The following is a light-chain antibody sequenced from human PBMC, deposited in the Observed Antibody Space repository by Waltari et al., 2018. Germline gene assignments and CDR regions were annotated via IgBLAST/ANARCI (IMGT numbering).Light chain of an antibody. V-gene: IGLV2-23*01. CDR3: CSYAGSSTLL. CDR2: EVS. J-gene: IGLJ2*01. CDR1: SSDVWSYNL. Sequence: QSALTQPASVSGSPGQSITISCTGTSSDVWSYNLVSWYQQHPGKAPKLMFYEVSKWPSGVSNRFSGSKSGNTASLTISGLQAEDEADYYCCSYAGSSTLLFGGGTKVTVL.